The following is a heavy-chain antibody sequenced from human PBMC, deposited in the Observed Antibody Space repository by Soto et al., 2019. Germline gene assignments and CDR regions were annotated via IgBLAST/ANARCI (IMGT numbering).Heavy chain of an antibody. D-gene: IGHD2-21*01. V-gene: IGHV3-23*01. Sequence: GGSMRLSSTAAGFTFSSYAMSWVSQAPGKGLEWVSAISGSGGSTYYADSVKGRFTISRDNSKNTLYLQMNSLRAEDTAVYYCAKFYVIFPFDYWGQGTLVTVSS. CDR2: ISGSGGST. CDR3: AKFYVIFPFDY. CDR1: GFTFSSYA. J-gene: IGHJ4*02.